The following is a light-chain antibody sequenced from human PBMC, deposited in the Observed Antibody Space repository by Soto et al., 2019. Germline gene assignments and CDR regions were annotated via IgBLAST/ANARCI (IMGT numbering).Light chain of an antibody. V-gene: IGKV1-39*01. J-gene: IGKJ4*01. CDR3: QHSYNTPVT. CDR2: FAS. Sequence: DIQMTQSPSSLSASVGDRVTITCRASQSISNFVNWFQQRPGTAPKLLIYFASDLQAGAPSRFRGSGSGTDFTITISSLQPEDFATYYCQHSYNTPVTFGGGTKVEIK. CDR1: QSISNF.